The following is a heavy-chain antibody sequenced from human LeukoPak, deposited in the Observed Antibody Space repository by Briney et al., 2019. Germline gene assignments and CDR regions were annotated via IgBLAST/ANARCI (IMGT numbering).Heavy chain of an antibody. Sequence: GESLKISCKGSGYNFSDYWVAWVRQMPGKGLEWMGIIYPGDSDARYSPSFQGQVTLSDDKSTSTAFLQWSALKASESGMYDCARHLTQTRYYISGSYVNAHYFYYGLDVWGQGTTVTVSS. CDR3: ARHLTQTRYYISGSYVNAHYFYYGLDV. CDR2: IYPGDSDA. CDR1: GYNFSDYW. D-gene: IGHD3-10*01. V-gene: IGHV5-51*01. J-gene: IGHJ6*02.